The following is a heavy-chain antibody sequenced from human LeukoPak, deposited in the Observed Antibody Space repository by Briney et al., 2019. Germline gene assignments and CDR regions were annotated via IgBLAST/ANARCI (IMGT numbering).Heavy chain of an antibody. D-gene: IGHD4-11*01. Sequence: SETLSLTCTVSGGSISSTSYYWGWIRQPPGKGLEWIGSIYYSGNTYYNPSLKSRVTISVATSKNQFSLKLSSVTAADTAVYYCARNLQNFFDYWGQGTLVTVSS. CDR3: ARNLQNFFDY. CDR2: IYYSGNT. CDR1: GGSISSTSYY. V-gene: IGHV4-39*07. J-gene: IGHJ4*02.